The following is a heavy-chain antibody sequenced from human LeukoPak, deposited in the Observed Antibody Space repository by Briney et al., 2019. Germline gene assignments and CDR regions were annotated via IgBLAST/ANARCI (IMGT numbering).Heavy chain of an antibody. Sequence: SVKVSCKASGGTFSSYAISWVRQAPGQGLEWMGGIISIFGTANYAQKFQGRVTITTDESTSTAYMELSSLRSEDTAVYYCASSGSYYYPLDYWGQGTLVTVSS. CDR3: ASSGSYYYPLDY. V-gene: IGHV1-69*05. D-gene: IGHD3-10*01. J-gene: IGHJ4*02. CDR2: IISIFGTA. CDR1: GGTFSSYA.